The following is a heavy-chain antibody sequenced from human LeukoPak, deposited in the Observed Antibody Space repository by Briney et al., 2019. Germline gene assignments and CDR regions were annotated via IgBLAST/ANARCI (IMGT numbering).Heavy chain of an antibody. D-gene: IGHD3-10*01. CDR1: GITVGSRY. J-gene: IGHJ2*01. CDR3: ASVGDHFHWYFDL. V-gene: IGHV3-53*01. CDR2: LYSGSDT. Sequence: PGGSLRLSCASSGITVGSRYINWDRQAPGKGLEWVSILYSGSDTYYSDSVKGRFTISRDDSKNTLSLQMNSLRTEDTAVYYCASVGDHFHWYFDLWGRGTLVTVSS.